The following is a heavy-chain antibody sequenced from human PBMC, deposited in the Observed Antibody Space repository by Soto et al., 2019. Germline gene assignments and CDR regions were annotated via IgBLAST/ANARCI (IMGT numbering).Heavy chain of an antibody. Sequence: ASVKVSCKASGGTFSSYAISWVRQAPGQGLEWMGGIIPILGIANYAQKFQGRVTITADKSTSTAYMELSSLRSEDTAVYYCARIGRSIAAAGTAFDIWGQGTMVTVSS. CDR1: GGTFSSYA. D-gene: IGHD6-13*01. CDR3: ARIGRSIAAAGTAFDI. J-gene: IGHJ3*02. CDR2: IIPILGIA. V-gene: IGHV1-69*10.